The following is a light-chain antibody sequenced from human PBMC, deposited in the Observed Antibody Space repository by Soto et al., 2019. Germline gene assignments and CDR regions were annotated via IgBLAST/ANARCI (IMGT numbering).Light chain of an antibody. Sequence: EIVLTQSPGTLSSSPGERATLSCRASQSVSSSYLAWYQHKPGQAPRLLIYASSSRATGIPDRFGGSGSGTDFTLTISRLEPEDFAAYYCQQYGDSSWTFGQGTKVEIK. CDR1: QSVSSSY. J-gene: IGKJ1*01. V-gene: IGKV3-20*01. CDR2: ASS. CDR3: QQYGDSSWT.